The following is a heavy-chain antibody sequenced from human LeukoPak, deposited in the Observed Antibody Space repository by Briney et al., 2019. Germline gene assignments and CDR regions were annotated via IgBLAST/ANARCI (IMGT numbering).Heavy chain of an antibody. V-gene: IGHV3-48*04. CDR1: GFTFSRYS. CDR3: ARVVEGGYYYFDY. D-gene: IGHD2-15*01. Sequence: PGGSLRLSCAASGFTFSRYSMNWVRQAPGKGLEWVSYISRSSSTIHYADSVKGRFTISRDNAKNSLYLQMNSLRAEDTAVYYCARVVEGGYYYFDYWGQGTLVTVSS. J-gene: IGHJ4*02. CDR2: ISRSSSTI.